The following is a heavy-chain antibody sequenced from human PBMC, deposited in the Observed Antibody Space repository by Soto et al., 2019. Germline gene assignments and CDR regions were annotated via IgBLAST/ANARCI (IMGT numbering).Heavy chain of an antibody. CDR1: GGSIISKGHY. CDR2: IYYTGST. V-gene: IGHV4-39*01. J-gene: IGHJ4*02. D-gene: IGHD3-22*01. Sequence: PLEILSLTCVVSGGSIISKGHYWGWFRQPPGKGLEWLANIYYTGSTYYNLSLKSRVTISVDTSKNQFSLKVSSVTAAYTAVYSCARIPRDGSGWIDYWGQGTLVTVSS. CDR3: ARIPRDGSGWIDY.